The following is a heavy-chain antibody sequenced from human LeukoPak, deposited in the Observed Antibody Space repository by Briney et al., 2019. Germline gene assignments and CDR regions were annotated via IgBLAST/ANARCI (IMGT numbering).Heavy chain of an antibody. CDR3: ARVIGYSSGWRYFDY. CDR2: INPSGGST. D-gene: IGHD6-19*01. V-gene: IGHV1-46*01. Sequence: ASVKVSCKASGYTFTSYYMHWVRQAPGQGLEWMGIINPSGGSTNYAQKLQGRVTMTTDTSTSTAYMELRSLRSDDTAVYYCARVIGYSSGWRYFDYWGQGTLVTVSS. J-gene: IGHJ4*02. CDR1: GYTFTSYY.